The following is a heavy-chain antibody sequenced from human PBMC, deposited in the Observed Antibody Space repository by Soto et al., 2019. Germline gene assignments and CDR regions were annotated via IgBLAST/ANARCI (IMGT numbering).Heavy chain of an antibody. CDR1: GFTFSSHS. Sequence: QPGGSLRLSCAASGFTFSSHSMNWVRQAPGKGLEWVSYISLNLQTIYYADSVKGRFTISRDNAKNSLYLQMNTLRAEDTAVYYCTRDLTGYAMDVWGQGTTVTVSS. CDR2: ISLNLQTI. D-gene: IGHD2-2*01. V-gene: IGHV3-48*03. CDR3: TRDLTGYAMDV. J-gene: IGHJ6*02.